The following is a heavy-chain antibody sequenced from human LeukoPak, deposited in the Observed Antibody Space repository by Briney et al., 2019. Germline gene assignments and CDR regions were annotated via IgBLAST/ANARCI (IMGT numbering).Heavy chain of an antibody. CDR2: ISSSGSTI. V-gene: IGHV3-11*04. CDR3: AKDYWGSGGSCYPDY. J-gene: IGHJ4*02. Sequence: GGSLRLSCAASGFTFSDCYMSWIRQAPGKGLEWVSYISSSGSTIYYADSVKGRFTISRDNSKNTLYLQMNSLRAEDTAVYYCAKDYWGSGGSCYPDYWGQGTLVTVSS. D-gene: IGHD2-15*01. CDR1: GFTFSDCY.